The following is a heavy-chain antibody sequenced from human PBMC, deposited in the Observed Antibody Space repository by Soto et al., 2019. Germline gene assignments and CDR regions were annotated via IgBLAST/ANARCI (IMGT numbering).Heavy chain of an antibody. CDR3: ARVRALYDWFDP. CDR1: GGSISSYY. D-gene: IGHD2-2*02. J-gene: IGHJ5*02. Sequence: PSETLSLTCTVSGGSISSYYWSWIRQPPGKGLEWIGYIYYSGSTNYNPSLKSRVTISVDTSKNQISLKLSSVTAADTAVYYCARVRALYDWFDPWGQGTLVTVSS. V-gene: IGHV4-59*01. CDR2: IYYSGST.